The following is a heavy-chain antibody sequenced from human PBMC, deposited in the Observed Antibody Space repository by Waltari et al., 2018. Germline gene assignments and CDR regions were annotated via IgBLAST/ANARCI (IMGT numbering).Heavy chain of an antibody. D-gene: IGHD3-22*01. J-gene: IGHJ4*02. CDR2: FCPILGIA. CDR3: ARGINYYDSSGYPTYYFDY. Sequence: QVQLVQSGAEVKKPGSSVKVSCKASGGTFSSYTISWVRQAPGQGLEWMGMFCPILGIANYAQKSQGRVTITADKSTSTAYMELSSLRSEDTAVYYCARGINYYDSSGYPTYYFDYWGQGTLVTVSS. CDR1: GGTFSSYT. V-gene: IGHV1-69*02.